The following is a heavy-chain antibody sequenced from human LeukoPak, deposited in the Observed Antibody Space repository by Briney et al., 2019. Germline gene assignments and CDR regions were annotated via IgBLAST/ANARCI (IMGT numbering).Heavy chain of an antibody. J-gene: IGHJ6*02. V-gene: IGHV4-59*01. CDR2: IYYSGST. CDR1: GDSISSYY. Sequence: SETLSLTCTVSGDSISSYYWSWIRQPPGKGLEWIGYIYYSGSTNYNPSLKSRVTISVDTSKNQFSLKLSSVTAADTAVYYYARVPYYDYVWGSSPDYGMDVWGQGTTVTVSS. D-gene: IGHD3-16*01. CDR3: ARVPYYDYVWGSSPDYGMDV.